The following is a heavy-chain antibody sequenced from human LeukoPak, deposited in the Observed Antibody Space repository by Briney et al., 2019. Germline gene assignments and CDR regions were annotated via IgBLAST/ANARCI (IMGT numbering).Heavy chain of an antibody. V-gene: IGHV3-33*01. Sequence: GTSLRLSCAASGFTFRSYGMHWVRQAPGKGLDWVAGVYYDGNTQYYADSVKGRYTISRDNYKNTLYLQMNSLRAEDTAVYYCARSDCSSNSCYFVFDAWGQGTLVTVSS. J-gene: IGHJ4*02. D-gene: IGHD2-2*01. CDR2: VYYDGNTQ. CDR1: GFTFRSYG. CDR3: ARSDCSSNSCYFVFDA.